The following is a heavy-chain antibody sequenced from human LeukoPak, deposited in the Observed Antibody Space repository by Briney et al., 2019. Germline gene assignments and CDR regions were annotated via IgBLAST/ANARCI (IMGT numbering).Heavy chain of an antibody. CDR1: GYTFTSYY. J-gene: IGHJ4*02. V-gene: IGHV1-46*01. CDR2: INPSGGST. CDR3: AREGYSSGLGYYFDY. Sequence: ASVKVSCTASGYTFTSYYMHWVRQAPGQGLEWTGIINPSGGSTSYAQKFQGRVTMTRDTSTSTVYMELSSLRSEDTAVYYCAREGYSSGLGYYFDYWGQGTLVTVSS. D-gene: IGHD6-19*01.